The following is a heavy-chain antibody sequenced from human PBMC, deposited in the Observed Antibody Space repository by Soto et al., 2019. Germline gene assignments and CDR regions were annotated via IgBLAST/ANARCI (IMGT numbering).Heavy chain of an antibody. J-gene: IGHJ5*02. V-gene: IGHV4-31*03. CDR3: ARAPLPAWFDP. Sequence: SETLSLTCTVSGGSISSGGYYWSWIRQRPGKGLEWIGYIYYSGSTYYNPSLKSRVTISVDTSKNQFSLKLSSVTAADTAVYYCARAPLPAWFDPWGQGTLVTVSS. CDR1: GGSISSGGYY. CDR2: IYYSGST.